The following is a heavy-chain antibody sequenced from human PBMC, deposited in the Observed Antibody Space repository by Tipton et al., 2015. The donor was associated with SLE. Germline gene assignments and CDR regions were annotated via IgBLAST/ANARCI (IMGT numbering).Heavy chain of an antibody. CDR3: AREPINREPGWVEP. Sequence: TLSLTCTVSGGAISTTLFPRSSFRLSLVHGPERMGRTYTSGNTNYNPSLKSRVTISVDTSKNQFSLKLSSVTAADTAVYYCAREPINREPGWVEPWGQGTL. J-gene: IGHJ5*02. CDR2: TYTSGNT. D-gene: IGHD1-14*01. V-gene: IGHV4-61*02. CDR1: GGAISTTLFP.